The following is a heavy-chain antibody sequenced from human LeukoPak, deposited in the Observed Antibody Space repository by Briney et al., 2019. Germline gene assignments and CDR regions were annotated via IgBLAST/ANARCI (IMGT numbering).Heavy chain of an antibody. CDR1: GGSISTSAFY. CDR2: IYDSGNE. D-gene: IGHD2/OR15-2a*01. Sequence: SETLSLTCTVPGGSISTSAFYWGWIRQPPGKGLEWIGSIYDSGNEFYNPSLKSRVTISADTSKNQFSLKLNSVTAADTAMYYCARQNSDYYYYYMDVWGEGITVTVSS. J-gene: IGHJ6*03. CDR3: ARQNSDYYYYYMDV. V-gene: IGHV4-39*01.